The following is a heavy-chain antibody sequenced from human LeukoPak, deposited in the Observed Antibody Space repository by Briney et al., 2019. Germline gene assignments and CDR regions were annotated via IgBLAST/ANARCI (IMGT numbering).Heavy chain of an antibody. D-gene: IGHD3-3*01. CDR1: GGTFSSYA. J-gene: IGHJ6*03. V-gene: IGHV1-69*05. Sequence: RASVKVSCKASGGTFSSYAISWVRQAPGQGLEWMGGIIPIFGTANYAQKFQGRVTITTDESTSTAYMELSSLRSEDTAVYYRARGNTIFGVVTQSENYMDVWGKGTTVTVSS. CDR2: IIPIFGTA. CDR3: ARGNTIFGVVTQSENYMDV.